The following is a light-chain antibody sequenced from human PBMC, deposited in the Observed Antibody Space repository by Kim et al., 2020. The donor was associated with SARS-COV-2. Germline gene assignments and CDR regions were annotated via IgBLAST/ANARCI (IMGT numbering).Light chain of an antibody. V-gene: IGKV1-27*01. CDR1: QAINNN. CDR2: GAS. Sequence: QMTQSPSSLSASVGDRVTITCRASQAINNNVAWYQQRPGKVPSLLIFGASSLESGVSSRFSGTGSGTYFTLTITNLQPEDVATYYCQKYNSNPWTVGQGTKGDIK. J-gene: IGKJ1*01. CDR3: QKYNSNPWT.